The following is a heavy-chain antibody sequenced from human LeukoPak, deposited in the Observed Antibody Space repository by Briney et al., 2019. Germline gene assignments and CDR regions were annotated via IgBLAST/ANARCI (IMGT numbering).Heavy chain of an antibody. V-gene: IGHV4-34*01. CDR3: ARGYVLDY. CDR1: GGSFSGYY. D-gene: IGHD3-16*01. Sequence: SETLSLTCAVYGGSFSGYYWSWIRQPPGKGLEWIGEINHSGSTNYNPSLKSRVTISVDTSKNQFSLKLSSVTAADTAVYYCARGYVLDYWGQGTLVTASS. J-gene: IGHJ4*02. CDR2: INHSGST.